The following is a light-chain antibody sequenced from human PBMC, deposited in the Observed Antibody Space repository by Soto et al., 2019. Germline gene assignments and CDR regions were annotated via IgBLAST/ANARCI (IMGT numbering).Light chain of an antibody. CDR1: NIGSKS. CDR2: YDS. V-gene: IGLV3-21*04. J-gene: IGLJ2*01. Sequence: SYELTQPPSVSVAPGKTARITCGGNNIGSKSVHWYQQKPGQAPVLVIYYDSDRPSGIPERFSGSNSGNTATLTISRVEAGDEADYYCQVWDSSSDGVVFGGGTMVTVL. CDR3: QVWDSSSDGVV.